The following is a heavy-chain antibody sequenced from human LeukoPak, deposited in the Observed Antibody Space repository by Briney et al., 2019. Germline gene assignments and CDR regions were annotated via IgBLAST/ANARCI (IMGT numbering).Heavy chain of an antibody. CDR2: IYYSGST. CDR3: ARVGYTAMVKSFDI. J-gene: IGHJ3*02. V-gene: IGHV4-59*01. CDR1: GGSISSYY. Sequence: ASETLSLTCTVSGGSISSYYWGWIRQPPGKGLEWIGYIYYSGSTNYNPSLKSRVTISVDTSKNQFSLKLSSVTAADTAAYYCARVGYTAMVKSFDIWGQGTMVTVSS. D-gene: IGHD5-18*01.